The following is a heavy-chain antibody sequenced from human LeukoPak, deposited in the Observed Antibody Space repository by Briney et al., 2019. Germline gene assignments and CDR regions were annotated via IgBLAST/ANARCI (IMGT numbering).Heavy chain of an antibody. CDR2: SNPNSGGT. Sequence: ASVKVSCKASGYTFTGYYMHWVRQAPGQGLEWMGWSNPNSGGTNYAQKFQGRVTMTRDTSISTAYMELSRLRSDDTAVYYCARAKMVRKTSWFDPWGQGTLVTVSS. V-gene: IGHV1-2*02. CDR1: GYTFTGYY. CDR3: ARAKMVRKTSWFDP. J-gene: IGHJ5*02. D-gene: IGHD3-10*01.